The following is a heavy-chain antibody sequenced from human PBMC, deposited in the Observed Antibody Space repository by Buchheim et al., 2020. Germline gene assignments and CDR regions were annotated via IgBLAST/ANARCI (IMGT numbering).Heavy chain of an antibody. J-gene: IGHJ4*02. CDR3: ARKYCSGGSCFPFDY. Sequence: QLQLQESGPGLVKPSETLSLTCTVSGGSISSSSYYWGWIRQPPGKGLEWIGSIYYSGSTYYTPSLKSRVTISVDTSKNQFSLKLSSVTAADTAVYYCARKYCSGGSCFPFDYWGQGTL. V-gene: IGHV4-39*01. D-gene: IGHD2-15*01. CDR1: GGSISSSSYY. CDR2: IYYSGST.